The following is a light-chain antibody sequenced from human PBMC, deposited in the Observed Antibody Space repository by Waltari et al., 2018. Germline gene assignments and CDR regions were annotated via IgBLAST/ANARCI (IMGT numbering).Light chain of an antibody. V-gene: IGKV3-20*01. CDR3: QQYGSSPWT. CDR1: QSVSSD. J-gene: IGKJ1*01. Sequence: EIVLTQSPGTLSVSPGERVTLSCRASQSVSSDLAWFQQKPGQAPRLLIYDATDMATGIPGRFSGSGSGTDFTLTISRLEPEDFAVYYCQQYGSSPWTFGQGTKVEIK. CDR2: DAT.